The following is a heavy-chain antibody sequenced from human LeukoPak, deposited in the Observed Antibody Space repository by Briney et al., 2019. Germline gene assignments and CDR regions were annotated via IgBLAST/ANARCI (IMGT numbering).Heavy chain of an antibody. V-gene: IGHV3-30-3*01. CDR3: ARDQPKEYSSGWYSVFDY. Sequence: PGGSLRLSCAASGFTFSSYAMHWVRQAPGKGLEWVAVISYDGSNKYYADSVKGRFTISRDNSKNTLYLQMNSLRAEDTAVYYCARDQPKEYSSGWYSVFDYWGQGTLVTVSS. J-gene: IGHJ4*02. D-gene: IGHD6-19*01. CDR2: ISYDGSNK. CDR1: GFTFSSYA.